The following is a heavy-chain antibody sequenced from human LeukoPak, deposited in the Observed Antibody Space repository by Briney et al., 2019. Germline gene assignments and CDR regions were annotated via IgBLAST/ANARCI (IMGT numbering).Heavy chain of an antibody. D-gene: IGHD3-10*01. Sequence: PGGTLRLSCAASGFTFSSYGMHWVRQAPGKGLEWVAFIRYDGSNKYYADSVKGRFTISRDNSKNTLYLQMNSLRAEDTAVYYCAGGGTYYGSGPDYFDYWGQGTLVTVSS. CDR3: AGGGTYYGSGPDYFDY. CDR2: IRYDGSNK. V-gene: IGHV3-30*02. CDR1: GFTFSSYG. J-gene: IGHJ4*02.